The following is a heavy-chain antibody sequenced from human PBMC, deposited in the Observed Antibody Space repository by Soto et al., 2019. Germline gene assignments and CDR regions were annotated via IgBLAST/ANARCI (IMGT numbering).Heavy chain of an antibody. V-gene: IGHV3-21*01. Sequence: PGGSLRLSFAASGFTFSSYSMNWVRQAPGKGLEWVSSISSSSSYIYYADSEKGRFTISRDNAKNSLYLQMNSLRAEDTAVYYCARGSPNYFDYWGQGTLVTVPQ. CDR3: ARGSPNYFDY. J-gene: IGHJ4*02. CDR1: GFTFSSYS. CDR2: ISSSSSYI.